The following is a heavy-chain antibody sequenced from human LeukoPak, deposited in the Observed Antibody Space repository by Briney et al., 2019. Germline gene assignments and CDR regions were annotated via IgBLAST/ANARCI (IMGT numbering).Heavy chain of an antibody. Sequence: ASVKVSCKASGYTFTTHYMHWVRQAPGQGLEWMGIINPSGGGTSYAQKFQGRVTMTRDTSTSTVYMELSSVRSEDTAVYYCARKSYYYYDLDVWGQGTTVTVSS. CDR1: GYTFTTHY. CDR2: INPSGGGT. J-gene: IGHJ6*02. CDR3: ARKSYYYYDLDV. V-gene: IGHV1-46*01.